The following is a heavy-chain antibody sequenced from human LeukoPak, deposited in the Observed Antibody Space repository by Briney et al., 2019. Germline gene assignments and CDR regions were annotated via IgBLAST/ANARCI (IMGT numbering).Heavy chain of an antibody. CDR1: GGSFSAYY. V-gene: IGHV4-34*01. J-gene: IGHJ3*02. CDR2: INHSGST. Sequence: SETLSLRCAVYGGSFSAYYWSWIRRPPGKRLEWIGGINHSGSTNQNPSLKSRVTISVDTSNHQFSLRLSSVTAADTAVYYCARMVRERHSFDIWGQGTMVTVSS. CDR3: ARMVRERHSFDI. D-gene: IGHD3-10*01.